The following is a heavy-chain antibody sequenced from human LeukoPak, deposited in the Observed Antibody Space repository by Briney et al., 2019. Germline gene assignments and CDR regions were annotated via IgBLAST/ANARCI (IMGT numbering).Heavy chain of an antibody. D-gene: IGHD3-3*01. CDR2: INHSGST. CDR3: ARLAAGYDFWSGYPARTYYYLDY. Sequence: SETLSLTCAVYGGSFSGHYWSWIRQPPGKGLEWIGEINHSGSTNYNPSLKSRVTISVDTSKNQFSLKLSSVTAADTAVYYCARLAAGYDFWSGYPARTYYYLDYWGQGTLVTVSS. CDR1: GGSFSGHY. J-gene: IGHJ4*02. V-gene: IGHV4-34*01.